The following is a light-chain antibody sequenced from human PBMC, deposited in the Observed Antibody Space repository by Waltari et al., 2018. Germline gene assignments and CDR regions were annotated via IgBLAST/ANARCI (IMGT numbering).Light chain of an antibody. J-gene: IGLJ1*01. CDR2: EVS. V-gene: IGLV2-23*02. CDR1: TSDVRNYNL. Sequence: QSALTQPASVSGSPGQSITISCTATTSDVRNYNLVSWYQQYPGKAPKLMIYEVSKRPAGVSDRFSGSKSGNPASLTISGLQAEDEADYYCCSYADLTAYVSGTGTKVAVL. CDR3: CSYADLTAYV.